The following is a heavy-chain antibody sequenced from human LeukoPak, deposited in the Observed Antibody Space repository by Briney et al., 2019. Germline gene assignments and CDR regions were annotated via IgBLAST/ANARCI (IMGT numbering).Heavy chain of an antibody. D-gene: IGHD3-3*01. J-gene: IGHJ3*02. CDR1: GFTFSSYG. V-gene: IGHV3-30*18. CDR2: ISYDGSNK. CDR3: AKSIFGVVYDAFDI. Sequence: GGSLRLSCAASGFTFSSYGMHWVRQAPGKGLEWVAVISYDGSNKYYADSVKGRFTISRDNSKNTLYLQMNSLRAEDTAVYYCAKSIFGVVYDAFDIWGQGTMVTVSS.